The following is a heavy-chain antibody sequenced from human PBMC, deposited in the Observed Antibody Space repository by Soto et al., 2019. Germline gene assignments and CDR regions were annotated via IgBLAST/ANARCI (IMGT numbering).Heavy chain of an antibody. Sequence: ASVKVSCKGFGYSFMKYGINWVRQAPGQGLEWVGWISPYSGYTHSAQKFHGRLTLTTDTAASTAYMELRILRSADTALYYCAREASVLIPAAQLSCFDSWGQVPLVPVSP. CDR1: GYSFMKYG. CDR2: ISPYSGYT. D-gene: IGHD2-2*01. J-gene: IGHJ4*02. CDR3: AREASVLIPAAQLSCFDS. V-gene: IGHV1-18*01.